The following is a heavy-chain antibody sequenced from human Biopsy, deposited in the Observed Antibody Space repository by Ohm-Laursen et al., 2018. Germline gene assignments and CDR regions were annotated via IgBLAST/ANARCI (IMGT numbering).Heavy chain of an antibody. CDR2: ITYRGNT. CDR1: GDSISSYY. J-gene: IGHJ6*02. CDR3: ARDKITYCTSTSCDYFGMDV. D-gene: IGHD2-2*01. V-gene: IGHV4-59*01. Sequence: SETLSLNCTVSGDSISSYYWSWIRQPPGKTLEGIASITYRGNTNYNPSLKSRVTMSVHTFTNQFSLKLTSVTAADTAVYYCARDKITYCTSTSCDYFGMDVGGQGTTVTVSS.